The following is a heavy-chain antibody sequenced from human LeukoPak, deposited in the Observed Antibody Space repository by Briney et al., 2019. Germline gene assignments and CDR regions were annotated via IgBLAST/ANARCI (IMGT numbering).Heavy chain of an antibody. D-gene: IGHD1-26*01. CDR1: GFTFTTYS. V-gene: IGHV3-21*01. CDR3: ARDPSGSCDY. Sequence: GGSLRLSCEASGFTFTTYSMTWVRQAPGKGLEWVSIISSGSSAIFSADALKGRFTISRDDAKNLLYLDMNSLRAEDTAVYYCARDPSGSCDYWGQGTLVTVSS. CDR2: ISSGSSAI. J-gene: IGHJ4*02.